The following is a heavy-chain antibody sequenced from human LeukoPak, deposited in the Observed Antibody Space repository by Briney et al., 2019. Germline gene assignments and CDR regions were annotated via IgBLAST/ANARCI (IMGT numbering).Heavy chain of an antibody. CDR2: ISGSGGST. CDR3: AKDSHYGSGPY. D-gene: IGHD3-10*01. Sequence: GGTLRLSCAASGFTFSSYGMSWVRQAPGKGLEWVSAISGSGGSTYYADSVKGRFAISRDNSKNTLYLQMNSLRAEDTAVYYRAKDSHYGSGPYWGQGTLVTVSS. V-gene: IGHV3-23*01. J-gene: IGHJ4*02. CDR1: GFTFSSYG.